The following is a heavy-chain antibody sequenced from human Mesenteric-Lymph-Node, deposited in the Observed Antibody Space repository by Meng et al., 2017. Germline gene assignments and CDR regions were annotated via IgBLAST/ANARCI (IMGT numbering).Heavy chain of an antibody. J-gene: IGHJ4*02. V-gene: IGHV3-21*01. CDR1: GFTFSSYT. D-gene: IGHD5-18*01. CDR2: ISSSSKYI. CDR3: ARDTPGLLFDY. Sequence: EVQLVESGGGLVKPGGSLRLSCAASGFTFSSYTMNWVRRAPGKGLEWVSAISSSSKYIYSADSVKGRFTISRDNAKNSLYLQMNSLRAEDTAVYYCARDTPGLLFDYWGQGTLVTVSS.